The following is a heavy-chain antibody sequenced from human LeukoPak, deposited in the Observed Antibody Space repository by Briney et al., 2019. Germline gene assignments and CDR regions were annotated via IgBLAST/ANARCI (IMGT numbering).Heavy chain of an antibody. Sequence: ASVKVSCKASGGTFSSYTINWVRQATGQGLEWMGWMNPNSGNTGYAQKFQGRVTMTRNTSISTAYMELSSLRSEDTAVYYCARGSRSYYFDYWGQGTLVTVSS. CDR2: MNPNSGNT. V-gene: IGHV1-8*02. CDR1: GGTFSSYT. J-gene: IGHJ4*02. CDR3: ARGSRSYYFDY. D-gene: IGHD1-26*01.